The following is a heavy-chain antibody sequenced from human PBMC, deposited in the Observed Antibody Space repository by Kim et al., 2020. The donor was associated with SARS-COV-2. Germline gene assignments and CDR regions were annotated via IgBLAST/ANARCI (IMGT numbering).Heavy chain of an antibody. CDR3: AKEMRDYGGNSGGMDV. J-gene: IGHJ6*02. CDR1: GFTFDDYA. Sequence: GGSLRLSCAASGFTFDDYAMHWVRQAPGKGLEWVSGISWNSGSIGYADSVKGRFTISRDNAKNSLYLQMNSLRAEDMAVYYCAKEMRDYGGNSGGMDVWGQGTTVTGSS. V-gene: IGHV3-9*03. D-gene: IGHD4-17*01. CDR2: ISWNSGSI.